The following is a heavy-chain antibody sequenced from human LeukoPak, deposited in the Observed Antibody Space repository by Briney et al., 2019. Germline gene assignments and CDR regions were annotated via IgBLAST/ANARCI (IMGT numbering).Heavy chain of an antibody. CDR1: GGSISSGDYY. CDR3: ARAGDKLLNWFDP. D-gene: IGHD1-14*01. CDR2: IYYSGST. J-gene: IGHJ5*02. Sequence: SETLSLTCTVSGGSISSGDYYWSWIRQPPGKGLEWIGYIYYSGSTYYNPSLKSRVTISVDTSNNQFSLKLSSVTAADTAVYYCARAGDKLLNWFDPWGQGTLVTVSS. V-gene: IGHV4-30-4*01.